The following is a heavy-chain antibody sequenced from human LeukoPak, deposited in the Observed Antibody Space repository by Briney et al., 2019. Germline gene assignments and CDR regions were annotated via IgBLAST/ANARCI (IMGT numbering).Heavy chain of an antibody. CDR3: ARAEGSGSFQTYYYYMDV. D-gene: IGHD3-10*01. CDR1: GGSISSYY. V-gene: IGHV4-4*07. J-gene: IGHJ6*03. Sequence: SETLSLTCTVSGGSISSYYWSWIRQPAGKGLEWIGRIYTSGSTNYTPSLKSRVTMSVDTSKNQFSLKLSSVTAAATAAYYCARAEGSGSFQTYYYYMDVWGKGTTVTISS. CDR2: IYTSGST.